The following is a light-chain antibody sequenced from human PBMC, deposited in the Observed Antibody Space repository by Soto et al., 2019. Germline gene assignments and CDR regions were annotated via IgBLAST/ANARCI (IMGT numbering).Light chain of an antibody. CDR2: DVS. CDR1: SSDVGGYNS. J-gene: IGLJ1*01. Sequence: QSVLTQPASVSGSPGLSIAISCTGTSSDVGGYNSVSWYQQHTGKAPKLMIYDVSNRPSGVSNRFSGSKSGNTASLTISGLQAEDEGDYYCSSYTTGGSYVFGTGTKPPS. V-gene: IGLV2-14*01. CDR3: SSYTTGGSYV.